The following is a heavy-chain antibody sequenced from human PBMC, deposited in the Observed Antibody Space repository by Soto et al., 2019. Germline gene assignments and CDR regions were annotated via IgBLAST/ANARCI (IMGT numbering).Heavy chain of an antibody. D-gene: IGHD3-22*01. J-gene: IGHJ4*02. Sequence: SETLSLTCAVYGGSFSGYYWSWIRQPPGKGLEWIGEINHSGSTNYNPSLKSRVTISVDTSKNQFSLKLSSVTAADTAVYYCARGPVGHYYDSSGLWFDYWGQGTLVPSPQ. V-gene: IGHV4-34*01. CDR2: INHSGST. CDR1: GGSFSGYY. CDR3: ARGPVGHYYDSSGLWFDY.